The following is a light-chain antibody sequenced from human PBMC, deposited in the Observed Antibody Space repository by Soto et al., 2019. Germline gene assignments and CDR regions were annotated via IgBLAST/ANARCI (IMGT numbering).Light chain of an antibody. Sequence: EVVLTQSPGTLSLSPGERATLSCRASQSVDRSCLAWYQQRPGQAPRLLIYGASSRATGIPDRFSGSGSGTDFTLTISRLEPEDFAVYYCQQYGSSPPMFTFGQGTKLEIK. CDR1: QSVDRSC. CDR3: QQYGSSPPMFT. J-gene: IGKJ2*01. CDR2: GAS. V-gene: IGKV3-20*01.